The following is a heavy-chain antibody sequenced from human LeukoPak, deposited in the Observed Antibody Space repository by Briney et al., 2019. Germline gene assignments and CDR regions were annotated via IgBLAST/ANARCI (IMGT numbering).Heavy chain of an antibody. CDR3: AKATLFGVVIIAFDI. V-gene: IGHV3-23*01. CDR1: GGSISSSN. CDR2: ISGSGGST. Sequence: PSETLSLTCAVSGGSISSSNWWSWVRQAPGKGLEWVSAISGSGGSTYYADSVKGRFTISRDNSKNTLYLQMNSLRAEDTAVYYCAKATLFGVVIIAFDIWGQGTMVTVSS. J-gene: IGHJ3*02. D-gene: IGHD3-3*01.